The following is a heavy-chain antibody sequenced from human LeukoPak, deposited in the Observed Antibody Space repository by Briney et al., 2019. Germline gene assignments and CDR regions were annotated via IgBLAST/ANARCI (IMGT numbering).Heavy chain of an antibody. CDR1: GFTFSSYA. D-gene: IGHD3-16*02. CDR3: ARDLSWGSYPQYYYYYYGMDV. CDR2: ISVSGGST. V-gene: IGHV3-23*01. J-gene: IGHJ6*02. Sequence: GGSLRLSCAASGFTFSSYAMSWVRQAPGKGLEWVSAISVSGGSTYYADSVKGRFTISRDNSKNTLYLQMNSLRAEDTAVYYCARDLSWGSYPQYYYYYYGMDVWGQGTTVTVSS.